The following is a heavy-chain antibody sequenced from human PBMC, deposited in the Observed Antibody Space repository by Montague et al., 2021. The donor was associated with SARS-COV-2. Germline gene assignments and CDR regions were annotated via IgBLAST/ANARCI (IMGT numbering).Heavy chain of an antibody. CDR1: GGSFSGFY. CDR2: VNHSGST. D-gene: IGHD5-12*01. V-gene: IGHV4-34*01. Sequence: SETLSLTCAASGGSFSGFYWSWVRQSPGKGLEWIGDVNHSGSTNYNPSLKSRVTISVDTSKNQFSLKLSSVTAADTAVYYCAREVGRGYSGYEGEYWGQGTLVTVSS. J-gene: IGHJ4*02. CDR3: AREVGRGYSGYEGEY.